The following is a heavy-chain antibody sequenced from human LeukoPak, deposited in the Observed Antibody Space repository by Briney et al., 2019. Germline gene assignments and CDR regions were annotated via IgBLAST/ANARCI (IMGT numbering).Heavy chain of an antibody. D-gene: IGHD2-15*01. CDR2: INAGNGNT. CDR3: ARDLYCSGGSCYYLDY. Sequence: GASGKVSCKASGYTFTSYAMHWVRQAPGQGLEWMGWINAGNGNTKYSQKFQGRVTITRDTSASTAYMELSSLRSEDTAVYYCARDLYCSGGSCYYLDYWGQGTLVTVSS. CDR1: GYTFTSYA. J-gene: IGHJ4*02. V-gene: IGHV1-3*01.